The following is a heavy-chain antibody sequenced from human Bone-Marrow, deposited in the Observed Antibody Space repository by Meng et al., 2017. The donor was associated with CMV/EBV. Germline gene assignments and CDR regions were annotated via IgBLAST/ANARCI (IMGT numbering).Heavy chain of an antibody. CDR2: INHSGST. CDR3: ARDPWNYYYYGMDV. CDR1: GFTFSSYA. Sequence: ESLKISCAASGFTFSSYAMSWIRQPPGKGLEWIGEINHSGSTNYNPSLKSRVTISVDTSKNQFPLKLSSVTAADTAVYYCARDPWNYYYYGMDVWGQGTTVTVSS. D-gene: IGHD5-12*01. V-gene: IGHV4-34*01. J-gene: IGHJ6*02.